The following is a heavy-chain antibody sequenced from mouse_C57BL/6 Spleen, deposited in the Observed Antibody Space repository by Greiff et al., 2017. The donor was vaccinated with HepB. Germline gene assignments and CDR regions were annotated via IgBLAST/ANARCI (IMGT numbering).Heavy chain of an antibody. V-gene: IGHV1-64*01. CDR3: ALLTGSFYDAIDY. CDR2: IHPNSGST. Sequence: QVQLQQPGAELVKPGASVKLSCKASGYTFTSYWMHWVKQRPGQGLEWIGMIHPNSGSTNYNEKFKSKATLTVDKSSSTAYMQLSSLTSEDSAVYYCALLTGSFYDAIDYWGKGTTVTAAS. CDR1: GYTFTSYW. J-gene: IGHJ4*01. D-gene: IGHD4-1*01.